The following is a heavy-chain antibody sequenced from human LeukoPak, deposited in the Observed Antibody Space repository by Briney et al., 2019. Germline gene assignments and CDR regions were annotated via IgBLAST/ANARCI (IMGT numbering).Heavy chain of an antibody. J-gene: IGHJ6*02. CDR3: ARDRNIVVVPAAISYYYYYYGMDV. D-gene: IGHD2-2*02. CDR2: INHSGST. Sequence: SETLSLTCAVYGGSFSGYYWSWIRQPPGKGLEWIGEINHSGSTNYNPSLKSRVTISVDTSKNQFSLKLSSVTAADTAVYYCARDRNIVVVPAAISYYYYYYGMDVWGQGTTVTVSS. V-gene: IGHV4-34*01. CDR1: GGSFSGYY.